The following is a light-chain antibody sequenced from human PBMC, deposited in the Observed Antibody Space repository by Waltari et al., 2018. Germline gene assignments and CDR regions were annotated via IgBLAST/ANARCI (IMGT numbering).Light chain of an antibody. J-gene: IGLJ3*02. V-gene: IGLV2-23*02. CDR3: CSYIGDSAWV. Sequence: QSALTQPASVSGSPGQSITISCTGTSSDIGYYNLVSWYQQDPGKAPKVIIYEVNKRPSGVSTRFSGSKSGNTASLTIAGLQAEEEADYYCCSYIGDSAWVFGGGTKVTVL. CDR1: SSDIGYYNL. CDR2: EVN.